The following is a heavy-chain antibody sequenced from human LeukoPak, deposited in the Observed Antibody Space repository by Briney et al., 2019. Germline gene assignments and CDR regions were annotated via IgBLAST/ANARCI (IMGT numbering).Heavy chain of an antibody. CDR3: ARGDPHADL. J-gene: IGHJ5*02. Sequence: GGSLRLSCAASGFALSTYEMNWVRQAPGKGLEWIADITISGHTKNYADSVKGRFTISRDNARTSLYLHMNSLRVEDTGVYYCARGDPHADLWGQGTLVTVSS. CDR1: GFALSTYE. CDR2: ITISGHTK. V-gene: IGHV3-48*03.